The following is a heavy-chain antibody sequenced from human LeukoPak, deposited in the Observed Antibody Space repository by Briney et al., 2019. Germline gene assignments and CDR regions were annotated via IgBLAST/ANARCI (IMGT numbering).Heavy chain of an antibody. V-gene: IGHV1-46*01. CDR2: INPSGGST. CDR3: ARAGWDWRSSSSSLYYFDY. J-gene: IGHJ4*02. CDR1: GYTFTSYY. Sequence: GASVKVSCKASGYTFTSYYMHWVRQAPGQGLEWMGIINPSGGSTSYAQKFQGRVTMTRDMSTSTVYMELSSLRSEDTAVYYCARAGWDWRSSSSSLYYFDYWGQGTLVTVSS. D-gene: IGHD6-6*01.